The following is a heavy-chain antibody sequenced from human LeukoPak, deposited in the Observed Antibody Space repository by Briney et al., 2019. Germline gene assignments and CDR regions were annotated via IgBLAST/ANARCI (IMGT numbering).Heavy chain of an antibody. CDR2: IYYSGST. CDR3: ARAPSGWYANYFDY. Sequence: SETLSLTCTVSGGSISSDYWSWIRQPPGKGLEWIGYIYYSGSTNYNPSLKSRVTISVDTSKNQFSLKLSSVTAADTAVYYCARAPSGWYANYFDYWGQGALVTVSS. D-gene: IGHD6-19*01. J-gene: IGHJ4*02. V-gene: IGHV4-59*01. CDR1: GGSISSDY.